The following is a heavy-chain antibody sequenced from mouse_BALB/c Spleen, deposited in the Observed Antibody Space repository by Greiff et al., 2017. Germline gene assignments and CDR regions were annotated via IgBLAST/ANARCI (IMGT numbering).Heavy chain of an antibody. CDR3: ASFQYYFDY. V-gene: IGHV3-2*02. CDR2: ISYSGST. Sequence: EVKLMESGPGLVKPSQSLSLTCTVTGYSITSDYAWNWIRQFPGNKLEWMGYISYSGSTSYNPSLKSRISITRDTSKNQFFLQLNSVTTEDTATYYCASFQYYFDYWGQGTTLTVSS. J-gene: IGHJ2*01. CDR1: GYSITSDYA.